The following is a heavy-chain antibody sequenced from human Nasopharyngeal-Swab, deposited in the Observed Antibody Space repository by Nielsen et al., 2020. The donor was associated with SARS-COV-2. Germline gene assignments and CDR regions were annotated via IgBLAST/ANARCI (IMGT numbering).Heavy chain of an antibody. CDR1: GGSISSSGYY. V-gene: IGHV4-39*01. CDR2: IYYSGST. CDR3: AATSVLRFLEWLNNWFDP. D-gene: IGHD3-3*01. J-gene: IGHJ5*02. Sequence: GSLRLSCTVSGGSISSSGYYWGWIRQPPGKGLEWIGSIYYSGSTYYNPSLKSRVTISVDTSKNQFSLKLSSVTAADTAVYYCAATSVLRFLEWLNNWFDPWGQGTLVTVSS.